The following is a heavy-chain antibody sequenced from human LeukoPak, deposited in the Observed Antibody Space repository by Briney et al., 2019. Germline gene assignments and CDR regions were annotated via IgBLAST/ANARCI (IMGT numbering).Heavy chain of an antibody. J-gene: IGHJ4*02. CDR2: INSSADRI. D-gene: IGHD2-2*02. V-gene: IGHV3-48*01. CDR3: ARANPTIPIFYFDF. CDR1: GFTFRSHG. Sequence: GGSLRLSCVGFGFTFRSHGMNWVRQAPGKGPEWISYINSSADRIYYADSVRGRLAISRDNDRNSLFLDMNTLRAEDTAVYYCARANPTIPIFYFDFWGRGTLVTVSS.